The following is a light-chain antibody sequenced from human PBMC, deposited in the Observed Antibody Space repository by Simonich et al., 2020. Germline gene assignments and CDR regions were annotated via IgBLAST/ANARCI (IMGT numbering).Light chain of an antibody. CDR2: ADN. Sequence: NFMLTQPHSVSESPGKTVTISCTRSSGSIASNYVQWYQQRPGSAPTTVIYADNHRPSGVPDRVSGSIDSSSNSASLTISGLKTEDEADYYCQSYDSSNRVFGGGTKLTVL. J-gene: IGLJ3*02. CDR3: QSYDSSNRV. V-gene: IGLV6-57*03. CDR1: SGSIASNY.